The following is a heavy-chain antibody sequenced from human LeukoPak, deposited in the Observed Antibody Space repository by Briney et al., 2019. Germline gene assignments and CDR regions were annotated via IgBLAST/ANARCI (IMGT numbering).Heavy chain of an antibody. CDR2: IYPGDSDT. CDR3: ARLDTAMAHDY. J-gene: IGHJ4*02. Sequence: GESLKISCKGSGYSFTSYWIGWVRQVPGKGLEWMGIIYPGDSDTRYSPSFQGQVTISADKSIRTSYLQWSSLKTSDTAMYYCARLDTAMAHDYWGQGTLVTVSS. D-gene: IGHD5-18*01. CDR1: GYSFTSYW. V-gene: IGHV5-51*03.